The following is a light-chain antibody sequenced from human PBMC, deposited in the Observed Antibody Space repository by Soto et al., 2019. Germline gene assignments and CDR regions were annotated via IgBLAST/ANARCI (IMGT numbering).Light chain of an antibody. CDR2: KAS. V-gene: IGKV1-5*03. Sequence: DIQMTQSPSTLSASVGDRVTITCRASENINSRLAWYQQKPGKAPKLLIYKASTLQGGVPSRFSGSGSGTEFTLTISSLQHDDFATYYCQQYNSYSPWTFGGGTKVDIK. J-gene: IGKJ4*02. CDR3: QQYNSYSPWT. CDR1: ENINSR.